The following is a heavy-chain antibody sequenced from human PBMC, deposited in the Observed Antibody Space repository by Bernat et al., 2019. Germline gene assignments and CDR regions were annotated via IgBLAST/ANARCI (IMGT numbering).Heavy chain of an antibody. J-gene: IGHJ1*01. D-gene: IGHD1-26*01. CDR1: GFTFSSYS. V-gene: IGHV3-48*01. CDR3: ARNSGSYSERYFQH. Sequence: EVQLVESGGGLVQPGGSLRLSCAASGFTFSSYSMNWVRQAPGKGLEWVSYISSSSSTIYYADSVKGRFTISRDNAKNSLYLQMNSLRAEDTAVYYCARNSGSYSERYFQHWGQGTLVTVSS. CDR2: ISSSSSTI.